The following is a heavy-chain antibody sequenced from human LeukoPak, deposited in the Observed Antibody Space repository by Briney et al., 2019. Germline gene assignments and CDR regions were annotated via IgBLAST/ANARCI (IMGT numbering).Heavy chain of an antibody. J-gene: IGHJ3*02. Sequence: PGGSLRLSCAASGFTFSSYGMHWVRQAPGKGLEWVAFIRYDGSNKYYADSVKGRFTISRDNSKNTLYLQMNSLRAEDTAVYYCAKDQAVRTPGAFDIWGQGTMVTVSS. V-gene: IGHV3-30*02. D-gene: IGHD2-2*01. CDR1: GFTFSSYG. CDR3: AKDQAVRTPGAFDI. CDR2: IRYDGSNK.